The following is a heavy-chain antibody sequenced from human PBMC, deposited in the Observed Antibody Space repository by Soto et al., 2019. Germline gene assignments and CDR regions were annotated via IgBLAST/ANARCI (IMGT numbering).Heavy chain of an antibody. Sequence: SQTLSLTCAISGDSVSSNSAAWNWIRQSPSRGLEWLGRTYYRSKWYNDYAVSVKSRITINPDTSKNQFSLQLNSVTPEDTAVYYCARGVSIVVVPAATSDAFDIWGQGTMVTVS. V-gene: IGHV6-1*01. D-gene: IGHD2-2*01. CDR3: ARGVSIVVVPAATSDAFDI. J-gene: IGHJ3*02. CDR1: GDSVSSNSAA. CDR2: TYYRSKWYN.